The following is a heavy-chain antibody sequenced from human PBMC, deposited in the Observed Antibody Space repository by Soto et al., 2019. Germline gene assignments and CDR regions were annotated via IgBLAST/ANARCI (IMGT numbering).Heavy chain of an antibody. D-gene: IGHD3-9*01. J-gene: IGHJ4*02. CDR2: IIPIFGTA. CDR1: GGTFSSYA. V-gene: IGHV1-69*01. CDR3: ARDRLRYFDWLLSE. Sequence: QVQLVQSGAEVKKAGSSVKVSCKASGGTFSSYAISWVRQAPGQGLEWMGGIIPIFGTANYSQKFQGRVTITADESTSTAYMELSSLRSEDTAVYYCARDRLRYFDWLLSEWGQGTLVTVSS.